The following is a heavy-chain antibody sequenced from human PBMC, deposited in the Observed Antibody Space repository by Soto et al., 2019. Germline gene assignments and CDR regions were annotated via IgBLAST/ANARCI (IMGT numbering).Heavy chain of an antibody. CDR3: ARSVGYYDSRGTLDY. V-gene: IGHV3-53*01. D-gene: IGHD3-22*01. CDR2: IYSGGST. CDR1: GFTFSSYS. J-gene: IGHJ4*02. Sequence: GGSLRLSCAASGFTFSSYSMSWVRQAPGKGLEWVSVIYSGGSTYYTDYVKGRFTSSRDTTKNTLYLQMNSLRAEDTAVYYCARSVGYYDSRGTLDYWGQGTLVTVSS.